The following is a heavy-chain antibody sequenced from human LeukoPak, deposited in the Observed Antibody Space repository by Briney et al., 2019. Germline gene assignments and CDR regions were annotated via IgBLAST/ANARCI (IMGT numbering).Heavy chain of an antibody. J-gene: IGHJ4*02. D-gene: IGHD6-13*01. CDR2: IDTSGST. V-gene: IGHV4-4*07. CDR1: GGSTTSYY. CDR3: VAYSDSWFEY. Sequence: PSETLSLTCTVSGGSTTSYYWAWIRQPAGKGLEWIGRIDTSGSTKYNPSLESRVSMSIDTSKNQLSLKVRPVTAAGTAVYYCVAYSDSWFEYWGQGALVTVSS.